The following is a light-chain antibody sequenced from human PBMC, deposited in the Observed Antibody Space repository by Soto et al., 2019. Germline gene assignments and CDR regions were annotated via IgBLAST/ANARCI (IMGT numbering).Light chain of an antibody. Sequence: QSVLTQPPSASGTPGQRGTISCSGSSSNIGSNYVYWYQQLPGPAPKLLIYRNNQRPSGVPDRFSGSKSGTSASLAISGLRSEEEADYYCASWDDSLSVVFGGGTKLTVL. V-gene: IGLV1-47*01. CDR3: ASWDDSLSVV. CDR1: SSNIGSNY. J-gene: IGLJ2*01. CDR2: RNN.